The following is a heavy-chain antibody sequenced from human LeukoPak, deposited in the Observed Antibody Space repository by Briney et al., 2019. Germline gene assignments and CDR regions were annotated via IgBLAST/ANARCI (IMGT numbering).Heavy chain of an antibody. D-gene: IGHD3-22*01. J-gene: IGHJ4*02. CDR1: GYTFTSYG. V-gene: IGHV1-18*01. CDR3: ARQKRTYYYDSTLDY. CDR2: ISAYNGNT. Sequence: ASVKVSCKXSGYTFTSYGISWVRQAPGQGLEWMGWISAYNGNTNYAQKLQGRVTMTTDTSTSTAYMELRSLRSDDTAVYYCARQKRTYYYDSTLDYWGQGTLVTVSS.